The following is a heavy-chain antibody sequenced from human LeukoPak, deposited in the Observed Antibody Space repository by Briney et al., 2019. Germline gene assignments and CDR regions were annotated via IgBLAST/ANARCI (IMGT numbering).Heavy chain of an antibody. Sequence: SQTLSLTCIVFNDSISSCAYQWTWIRQQPGKGLDWMGNIFYSGSTSYNPSLKSRLTISVDTSKNQFSLKLSSVTGADTAIYYCARESNGIRGLGGAIDSWGQGTLVTVSS. D-gene: IGHD1-26*01. CDR1: NDSISSCAYQ. CDR3: ARESNGIRGLGGAIDS. CDR2: IFYSGST. V-gene: IGHV4-31*03. J-gene: IGHJ4*02.